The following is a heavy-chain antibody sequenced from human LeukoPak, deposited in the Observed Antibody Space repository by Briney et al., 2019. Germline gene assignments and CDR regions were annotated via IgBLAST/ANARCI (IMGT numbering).Heavy chain of an antibody. Sequence: GGSLRLSCAASGFTFSTYSMNWVRQAPGKGLEWVAVISYDGSNKYYADSVKGRFTISRDNSKNTLYLQMNSLRAEDTAVYYCAKDVYRTMVRGGYYFDYWGQGTLVTVSS. CDR2: ISYDGSNK. J-gene: IGHJ4*02. D-gene: IGHD3-10*01. V-gene: IGHV3-30*18. CDR1: GFTFSTYS. CDR3: AKDVYRTMVRGGYYFDY.